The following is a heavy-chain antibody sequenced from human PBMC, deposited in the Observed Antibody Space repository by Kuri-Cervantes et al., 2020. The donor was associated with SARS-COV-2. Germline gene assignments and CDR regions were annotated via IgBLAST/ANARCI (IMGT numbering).Heavy chain of an antibody. D-gene: IGHD3-22*01. CDR1: GGSISSYY. CDR2: IYYSGST. Sequence: SETLSLTCTVSGGSISSYYWSWIRQPPGKGLEWIGYIYYSGSTNYNPSLKSRVTISVDTSKNQFSLKLSSVTAADTAVYYCARATMIVVVNGDAFDIWGQGTMVTVSS. V-gene: IGHV4-59*01. CDR3: ARATMIVVVNGDAFDI. J-gene: IGHJ3*02.